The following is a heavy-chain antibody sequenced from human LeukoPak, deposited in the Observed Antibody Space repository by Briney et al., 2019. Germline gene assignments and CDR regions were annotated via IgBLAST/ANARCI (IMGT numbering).Heavy chain of an antibody. CDR3: ARYGDYGSN. CDR2: IYYSGST. Sequence: SETLPLTCTVSGGSISSSSYYWGWIRQPPGKGLEWIGYIYYSGSTNYNPSLKSRVTISVDTSKNQFSLKLSSVTAADTAVYYCARYGDYGSNWGQGTLVTVSS. D-gene: IGHD4-17*01. J-gene: IGHJ4*02. CDR1: GGSISSSSYY. V-gene: IGHV4-61*05.